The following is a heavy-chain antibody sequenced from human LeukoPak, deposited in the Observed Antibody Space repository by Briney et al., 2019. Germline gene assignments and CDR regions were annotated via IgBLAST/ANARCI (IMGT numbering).Heavy chain of an antibody. CDR3: ARHPAAAGPLHFDY. CDR2: IYPGDSDT. D-gene: IGHD6-13*01. Sequence: GESLKISCKCSGYSFTSYWIGWVRQMPGKGLEWMGIIYPGDSDTRYSPSFQGQVHISVDKSISTAYLQWSSLKASDTAMYYCARHPAAAGPLHFDYWGQGTLVTVSS. V-gene: IGHV5-51*01. CDR1: GYSFTSYW. J-gene: IGHJ4*02.